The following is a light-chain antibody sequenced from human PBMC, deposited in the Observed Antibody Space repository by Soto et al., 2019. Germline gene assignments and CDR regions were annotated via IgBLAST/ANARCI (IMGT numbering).Light chain of an antibody. CDR1: SSDVGGYNY. CDR3: SSSTRSSTLLYV. V-gene: IGLV2-14*01. J-gene: IGLJ1*01. Sequence: QSALTHPASVSGSPGQSITISCTETSSDVGGYNYVSWYQQHPGKAPKLLIYDVSNRPSGVSNRFSGSKSGNTASLTISGLQAEDEADYYCSSSTRSSTLLYVFRTGTTVPVL. CDR2: DVS.